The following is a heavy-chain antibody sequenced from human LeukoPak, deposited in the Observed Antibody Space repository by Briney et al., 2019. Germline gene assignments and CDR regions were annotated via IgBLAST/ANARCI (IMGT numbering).Heavy chain of an antibody. J-gene: IGHJ3*02. CDR1: GVSLSGSRYF. CDR3: ATSSSGSWSENAFDI. Sequence: SETLSLTCTVSGVSLSGSRYFWGWIRQPPGRGLEWIASVYYSGSPCFNPSLKSRVTISADTSKNQFSLKLNSVNAADTAVYYCATSSSGSWSENAFDIWGQGTMVTVSS. V-gene: IGHV4-39*01. CDR2: VYYSGSP. D-gene: IGHD6-13*01.